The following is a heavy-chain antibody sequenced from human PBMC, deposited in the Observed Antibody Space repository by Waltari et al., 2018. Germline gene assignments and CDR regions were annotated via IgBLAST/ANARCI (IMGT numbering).Heavy chain of an antibody. D-gene: IGHD2-21*02. Sequence: EVQLVQSGAEVKKPGESLKISCKGSGYSFTSYWIGWVRQMPGKGLEWMGAIYPGDSDTRYIPACQGQVTISADKSISTAYLQWSSLKASDTAMYYCARRSASHCGGDCFPGDLDYWGQGTLVTVSS. CDR2: IYPGDSDT. V-gene: IGHV5-51*01. CDR1: GYSFTSYW. CDR3: ARRSASHCGGDCFPGDLDY. J-gene: IGHJ4*02.